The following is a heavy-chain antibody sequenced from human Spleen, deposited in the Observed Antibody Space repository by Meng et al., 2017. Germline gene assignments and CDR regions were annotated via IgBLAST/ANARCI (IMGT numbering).Heavy chain of an antibody. CDR3: AREAQYYYDSSGFSFGY. J-gene: IGHJ4*02. V-gene: IGHV1-69*01. CDR2: IIPIFGTA. Sequence: QVQLVQSGAEVKKPGSSVKVSCKASGGTFSSYAISWVRQAPGQGLEWMGGIIPIFGTANYAQKFQGRVTITADESTSTAYMELSSLRSEDTAVYYCAREAQYYYDSSGFSFGYWGQGTLVTVSS. CDR1: GGTFSSYA. D-gene: IGHD3-22*01.